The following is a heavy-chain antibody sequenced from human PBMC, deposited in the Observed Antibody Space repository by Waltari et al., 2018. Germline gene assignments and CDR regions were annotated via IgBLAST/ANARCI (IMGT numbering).Heavy chain of an antibody. CDR2: IERDGRET. V-gene: IGHV3-7*01. CDR3: VAGELGY. Sequence: MSWVRQAPGKGLEWVATIERDGRETYYVDSVKGRFTISKDNPKNSLFLQMDTLRAEDTGVYYCVAGELGYWGQGTLVTVSS. J-gene: IGHJ4*02. D-gene: IGHD6-19*01.